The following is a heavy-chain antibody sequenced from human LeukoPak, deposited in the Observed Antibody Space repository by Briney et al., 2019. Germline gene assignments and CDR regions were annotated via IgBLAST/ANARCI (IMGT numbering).Heavy chain of an antibody. V-gene: IGHV3-23*01. CDR2: ISGSGGST. D-gene: IGHD3-3*01. CDR3: AKDTIAIFGVSRGGYYGMDV. Sequence: GGSLRLSCAASGFTFSSYAMSWVREAPRKGLEWVSAISGSGGSTYYADSVKGRFTISRDNSKNTLYLQMNSLRAEDTAVYYCAKDTIAIFGVSRGGYYGMDVWGQGTTVTVSS. J-gene: IGHJ6*02. CDR1: GFTFSSYA.